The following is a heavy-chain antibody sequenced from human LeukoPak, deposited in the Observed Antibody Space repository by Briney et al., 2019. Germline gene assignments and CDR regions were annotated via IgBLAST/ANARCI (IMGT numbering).Heavy chain of an antibody. J-gene: IGHJ3*01. CDR1: GYTVSSNY. Sequence: GGSLRLSCAASGYTVSSNYMSWVRQAPGKGLEWVSVIYSGGSTYYADSVKGRFTISRDNAKNSLYLQMNSLRAEDTAVYYCASDWLAGNPYHAFDLWGKGTMVTVSS. V-gene: IGHV3-66*01. CDR3: ASDWLAGNPYHAFDL. CDR2: IYSGGST. D-gene: IGHD3-22*01.